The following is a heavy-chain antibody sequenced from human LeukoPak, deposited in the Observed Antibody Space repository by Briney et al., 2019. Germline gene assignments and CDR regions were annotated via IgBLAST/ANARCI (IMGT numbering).Heavy chain of an antibody. CDR2: ISAYNGNT. Sequence: GASVTVSCKASGYTFTSYGISWVRQAQGQGHELMGWISAYNGNTTYSQQLQGRVTMTTDTSTSTAYMELRSLRSDDTAVYYCAREYITMVRGVITRDFDYWGQGTLVTVSS. D-gene: IGHD3-10*01. V-gene: IGHV1-18*01. J-gene: IGHJ4*02. CDR3: AREYITMVRGVITRDFDY. CDR1: GYTFTSYG.